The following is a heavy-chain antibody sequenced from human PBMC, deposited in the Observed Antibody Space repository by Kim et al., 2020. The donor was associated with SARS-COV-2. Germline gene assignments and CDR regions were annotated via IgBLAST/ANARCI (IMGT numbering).Heavy chain of an antibody. CDR2: MFYTGTT. J-gene: IGHJ6*03. CDR1: GGYIHNYDYY. V-gene: IGHV4-39*02. CDR3: ARAKGAGYGEGFFYYYMAV. Sequence: SETLSLTCIVSGGYIHNYDYYWGWIRQPPGKALEWIGSMFYTGTTYYNPSLRRRVTMSVDTSKNILSLRLSSVTVADTAVYHCARAKGAGYGEGFFYYYMAVCGEGTTVTVSS. D-gene: IGHD5-12*01.